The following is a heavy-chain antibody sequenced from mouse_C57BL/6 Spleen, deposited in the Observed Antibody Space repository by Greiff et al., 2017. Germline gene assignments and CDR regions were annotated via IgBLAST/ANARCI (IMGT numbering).Heavy chain of an antibody. CDR2: INPNNGGT. J-gene: IGHJ2*01. CDR3: ARSGDYDAGFDY. CDR1: GYTFTDYN. V-gene: IGHV1-22*01. Sequence: VQLQQSGPELVKPGASVKMSCKASGYTFTDYNMHWVKQSHGKSLEWIGYINPNNGGTSYNQKFKGKATLTVNKSSSTAYMELRSLTSEDSAVYYCARSGDYDAGFDYWGQGTTLTVSS. D-gene: IGHD2-4*01.